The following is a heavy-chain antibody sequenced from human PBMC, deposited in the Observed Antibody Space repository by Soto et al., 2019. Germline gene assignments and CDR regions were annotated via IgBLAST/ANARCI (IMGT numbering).Heavy chain of an antibody. Sequence: QVQLVQSGAEVKKPGSSVKVSCKASGGTFSSYAISWVRQAPGQGLEWMGGIIPIFGTANYAQKFQGRVTITADESTSTAYMELSSLRSEDTAVYYRARHLGYCSSTSCYVSHFDYWGQGTLVTVSS. CDR3: ARHLGYCSSTSCYVSHFDY. J-gene: IGHJ4*02. CDR1: GGTFSSYA. V-gene: IGHV1-69*01. CDR2: IIPIFGTA. D-gene: IGHD2-2*01.